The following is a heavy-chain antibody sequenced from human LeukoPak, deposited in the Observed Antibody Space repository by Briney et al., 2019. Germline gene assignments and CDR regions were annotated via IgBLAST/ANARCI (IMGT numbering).Heavy chain of an antibody. CDR3: TRHMIFGVVMTFDI. J-gene: IGHJ3*02. D-gene: IGHD3/OR15-3a*01. CDR1: GFTFGDYA. V-gene: IGHV3-49*04. Sequence: GGSLRLSCTASGFTFGDYAMSWVRQAPGKGLEWVGFIRSKAYGGTTEYAASVKGRFTISRDDSKSIAYLQMSSLKTEDTAVYYCTRHMIFGVVMTFDIWGQGTMVTVSS. CDR2: IRSKAYGGTT.